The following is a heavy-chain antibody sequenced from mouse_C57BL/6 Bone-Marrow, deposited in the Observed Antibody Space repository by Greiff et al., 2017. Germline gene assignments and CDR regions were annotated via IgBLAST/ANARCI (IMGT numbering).Heavy chain of an antibody. J-gene: IGHJ2*01. CDR1: GFNIKNTY. V-gene: IGHV14-3*01. CDR2: IDPANGNT. CDR3: DISFLISTRGARGGFDY. D-gene: IGHD1-1*01. Sequence: EVQLQQSVAELVRPGASVKLSCTASGFNIKNTYMHWVKQRPEQGLEWIGRIDPANGNTKYAPKFQGKATITADTSSNTAYLQLSSLTSEDPAIYFCDISFLISTRGARGGFDYGGRDTTHTVST.